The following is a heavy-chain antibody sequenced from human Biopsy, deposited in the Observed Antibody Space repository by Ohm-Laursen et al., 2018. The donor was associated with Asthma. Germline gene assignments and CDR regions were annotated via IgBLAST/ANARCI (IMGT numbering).Heavy chain of an antibody. J-gene: IGHJ3*02. CDR3: AKESGSNYAFDI. CDR1: GFTFSSYG. Sequence: SLRLSCTASGFTFSSYGMHWVRQAPGKGLEWVAVISYDGSNKYYADSVKGRFTISRDNSKNTLYLQMNSLRAEDTAVYCCAKESGSNYAFDIWGQGTMVTVSS. D-gene: IGHD1-1*01. V-gene: IGHV3-30*18. CDR2: ISYDGSNK.